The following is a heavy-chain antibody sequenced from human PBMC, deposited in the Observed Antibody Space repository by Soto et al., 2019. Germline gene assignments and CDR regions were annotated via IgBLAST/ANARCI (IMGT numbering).Heavy chain of an antibody. Sequence: QVQLVQSGAEVKKPGASVKVSCKASGYTFTSYGISWVRQAPGQGLEWMGWISAYNGDTNYAQKLQGRVTMTTDTPKCTDYMELRSGRSDDTAVSYGARDGVLPGFGEPPGVGWFDPWGQGSLVTVSS. CDR1: GYTFTSYG. V-gene: IGHV1-18*01. CDR3: ARDGVLPGFGEPPGVGWFDP. D-gene: IGHD3-10*01. J-gene: IGHJ5*02. CDR2: ISAYNGDT.